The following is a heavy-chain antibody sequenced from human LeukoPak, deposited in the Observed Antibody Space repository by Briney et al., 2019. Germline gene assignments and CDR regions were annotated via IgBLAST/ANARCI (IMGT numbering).Heavy chain of an antibody. D-gene: IGHD6-25*01. CDR3: ARVTAYSSENYFDY. Sequence: PSETLSLTCTVSGGSISSYYWSWIRQPAGKGLDWIGSIYHSGSTYYNPSLKSRVTISVDTSKNQFSLKLSSVTAADTAVYYCARVTAYSSENYFDYWGQGTLVTVSS. J-gene: IGHJ4*02. CDR1: GGSISSYY. CDR2: IYHSGST. V-gene: IGHV4-4*07.